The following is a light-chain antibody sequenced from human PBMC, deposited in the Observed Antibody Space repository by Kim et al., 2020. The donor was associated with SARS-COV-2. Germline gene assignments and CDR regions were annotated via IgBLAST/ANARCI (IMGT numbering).Light chain of an antibody. CDR3: QAWDSSTDFV. Sequence: SYELTQPPSVSVSPGQTASITCSGDKLGDKYACWYQQKPGQSPVLVIYQDSKRPSGIPERFSGSNSGNTATLTIRGTQAMDEADYYCQAWDSSTDFVFGG. CDR1: KLGDKY. J-gene: IGLJ2*01. V-gene: IGLV3-1*01. CDR2: QDS.